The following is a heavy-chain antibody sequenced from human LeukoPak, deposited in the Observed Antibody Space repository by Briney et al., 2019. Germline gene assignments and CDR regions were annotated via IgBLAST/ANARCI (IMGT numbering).Heavy chain of an antibody. CDR1: GYTFTGYY. Sequence: ASVKVSCKASGYTFTGYYMHWVRQAPGQGLEWMGWISAYNGNTNYAQKLQGRVTMTTDTSASTAYMELSSLKSEDMAVYYCAREGSMVRGVGIFGFDYWGQGTLVTVSS. CDR2: ISAYNGNT. D-gene: IGHD3-10*01. CDR3: AREGSMVRGVGIFGFDY. J-gene: IGHJ4*02. V-gene: IGHV1-18*03.